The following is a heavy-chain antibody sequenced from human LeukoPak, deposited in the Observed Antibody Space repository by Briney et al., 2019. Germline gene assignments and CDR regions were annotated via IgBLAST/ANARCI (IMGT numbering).Heavy chain of an antibody. CDR3: ARWRWLQSEFDS. J-gene: IGHJ4*02. D-gene: IGHD5-24*01. CDR1: GFTFSSYG. CDR2: IRYDGSNK. V-gene: IGHV3-30*02. Sequence: PGGSLRLSCAASGFTFSSYGMHWVRQAPGKGLEWVAFIRYDGSNKYYADSVKCRFTISRDNSKNTLYLQMNSLRVEDTAVYYCARWRWLQSEFDSWGQGTLVTVAS.